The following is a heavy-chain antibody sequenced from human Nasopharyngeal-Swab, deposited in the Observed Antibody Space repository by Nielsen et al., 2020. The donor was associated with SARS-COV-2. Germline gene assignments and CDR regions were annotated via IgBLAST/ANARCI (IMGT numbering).Heavy chain of an antibody. CDR1: GFTFSDYY. J-gene: IGHJ4*02. V-gene: IGHV3-11*05. Sequence: GESLTISRAASGFTFSDYYMSWIRQAPGKGLEWVSYISSSSSYTNYADSVKGRFTISRDNAKNSLYLQMNSLRAEDTAVYYCARDWRGRYFDYWGQGTLVTVSS. D-gene: IGHD3-10*01. CDR3: ARDWRGRYFDY. CDR2: ISSSSSYT.